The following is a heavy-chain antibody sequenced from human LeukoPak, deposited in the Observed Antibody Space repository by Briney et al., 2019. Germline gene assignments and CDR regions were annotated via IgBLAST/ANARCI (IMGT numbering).Heavy chain of an antibody. CDR2: IYGDGGTT. V-gene: IGHV3-43*02. D-gene: IGHD1-26*01. CDR3: AQDWWGSYLS. CDR1: GLTFASYA. Sequence: GGSLRLSCAASGLTFASYAMHWVRQAPGKGLEYVSLIYGDGGTTHYADSVKGRFSISRDISKNSLYLQMNSLRTEDTAFYYCAQDWWGSYLSWGRGTLVTVSS. J-gene: IGHJ4*02.